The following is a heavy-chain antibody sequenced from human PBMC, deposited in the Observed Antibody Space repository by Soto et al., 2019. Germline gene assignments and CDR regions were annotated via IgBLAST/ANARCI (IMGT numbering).Heavy chain of an antibody. V-gene: IGHV4-59*01. CDR1: GGTISSYY. J-gene: IGHJ5*02. CDR2: IYYSGST. CDR3: ARELFGRSVWFDP. D-gene: IGHD3-10*01. Sequence: SETLSLTCTVSGGTISSYYWSWIRQPPGKGLEWIGYIYYSGSTNYNPSLKSRVTISVDTSKNQFSLKLSSVTAADTAVYYCARELFGRSVWFDPWGQGTLVTVSS.